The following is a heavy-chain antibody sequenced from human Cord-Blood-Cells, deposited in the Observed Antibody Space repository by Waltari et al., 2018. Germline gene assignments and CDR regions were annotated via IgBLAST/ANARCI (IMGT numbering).Heavy chain of an antibody. Sequence: EVQPCETRGGLVQPGASLRPACAALGSTVSSTYMSGVRQAPGTGLEWVSVIYSGGSTYYADSVKGRFTISRDNSKNTLYLQMNSLRAEDTAVYYCARERGSGSYLDYWGQGTLVTVSS. CDR1: GSTVSSTY. CDR3: ARERGSGSYLDY. J-gene: IGHJ4*02. CDR2: IYSGGST. D-gene: IGHD1-26*01. V-gene: IGHV3-53*02.